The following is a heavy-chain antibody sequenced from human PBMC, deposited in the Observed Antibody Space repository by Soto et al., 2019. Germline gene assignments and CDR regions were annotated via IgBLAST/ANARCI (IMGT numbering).Heavy chain of an antibody. CDR3: ARDAWGVAAAVMYYFDY. CDR2: INAGNGNT. J-gene: IGHJ4*02. CDR1: GYTFTSYA. D-gene: IGHD6-13*01. V-gene: IGHV1-3*01. Sequence: QVQLVQSGAEVKKPGASVKVSCKASGYTFTSYAMHWVRQAPGQRLEWMGWINAGNGNTKYSQKFQGRVTITRDTSASTAYMELSSLRSEDTSVYYCARDAWGVAAAVMYYFDYWGQGTLVTVSS.